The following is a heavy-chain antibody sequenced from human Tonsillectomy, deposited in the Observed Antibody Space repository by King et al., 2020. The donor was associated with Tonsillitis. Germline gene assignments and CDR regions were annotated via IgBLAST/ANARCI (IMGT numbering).Heavy chain of an antibody. D-gene: IGHD5-12*01. CDR3: ARDRDSSGYDSYFDY. V-gene: IGHV3-48*03. CDR1: GFTFSSYE. Sequence: VQLVESGGGLVQPGGSLRLSCAASGFTFSSYEMNWVRQAPGKGLDWVSYISSSGRTIYYADSLKGRFTISRDNAKNYLYLQMNSLRAENTAVYYCARDRDSSGYDSYFDYWGQGTLVTVSS. J-gene: IGHJ4*02. CDR2: ISSSGRTI.